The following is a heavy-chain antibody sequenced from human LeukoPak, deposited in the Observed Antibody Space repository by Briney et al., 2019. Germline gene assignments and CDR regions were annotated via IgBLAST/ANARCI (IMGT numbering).Heavy chain of an antibody. CDR3: TTVSLWFGELLSDY. CDR2: IKSKTDGGTT. D-gene: IGHD3-10*01. V-gene: IGHV3-15*01. CDR1: GFTFSNAW. Sequence: GGSLRLSCAASGFTFSNAWMSWVRQAPGKGLEWVGRIKSKTDGGTTDYAAPVKGRFTISGDDSKNTLYLQMNSLKTEDTAVYYCTTVSLWFGELLSDYWGQGTLVTVSS. J-gene: IGHJ4*02.